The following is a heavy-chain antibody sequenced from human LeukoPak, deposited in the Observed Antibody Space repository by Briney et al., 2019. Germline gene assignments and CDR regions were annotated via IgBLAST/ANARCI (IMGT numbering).Heavy chain of an antibody. V-gene: IGHV3-21*01. CDR1: GFTFSSYS. D-gene: IGHD5-18*01. Sequence: PGGSLRLSCAASGFTFSSYSMNWVRQAPGKGLEWVSSISSSSSYIYYADSVKGRFTISRDNAKNSLYLQMNSLRAEDTAVYYCAKAVQLWSHFDYWGQGTLVTVSS. CDR3: AKAVQLWSHFDY. J-gene: IGHJ4*02. CDR2: ISSSSSYI.